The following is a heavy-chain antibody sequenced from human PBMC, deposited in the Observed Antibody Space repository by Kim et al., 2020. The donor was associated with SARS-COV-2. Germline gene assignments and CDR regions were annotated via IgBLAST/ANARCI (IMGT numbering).Heavy chain of an antibody. CDR3: EASDY. J-gene: IGHJ4*02. V-gene: IGHV3-23*01. Sequence: ISDSGVRTHYADSVKGRFTISRDNSKSTLFLQTNSLRAEDTAVYYCEASDYWGQGSLVTVSS. CDR2: ISDSGVRT.